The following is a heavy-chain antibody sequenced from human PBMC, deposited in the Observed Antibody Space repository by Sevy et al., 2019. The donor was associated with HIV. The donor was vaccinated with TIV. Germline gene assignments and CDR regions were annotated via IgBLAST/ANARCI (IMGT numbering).Heavy chain of an antibody. CDR3: ARRPDFGVVIPTGVMDV. V-gene: IGHV3-23*01. Sequence: GGSLRLSCAASGFTFSSYAMSWVRQAPGKGLQWVSVISGSGGSTYYADSVKGRFTIFRDSSKNTMYLQMNSLRAEDTAVYYCARRPDFGVVIPTGVMDVWGQGTTVTVSS. CDR2: ISGSGGST. J-gene: IGHJ6*02. D-gene: IGHD3-3*01. CDR1: GFTFSSYA.